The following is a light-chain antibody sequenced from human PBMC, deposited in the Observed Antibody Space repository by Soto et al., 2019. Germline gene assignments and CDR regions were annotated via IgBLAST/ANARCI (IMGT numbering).Light chain of an antibody. CDR1: QSVDNC. Sequence: EIVLTQPPATLSLSPGERATLSCRASQSVDNCLAWYQPKPGQAPRLIIYDASDRAPGIPAKFSGSGSGTDFSLTISNLDPEDFAVYYCQQCSNWPPITCGQGTRLE. CDR2: DAS. CDR3: QQCSNWPPIT. V-gene: IGKV3-11*01. J-gene: IGKJ5*01.